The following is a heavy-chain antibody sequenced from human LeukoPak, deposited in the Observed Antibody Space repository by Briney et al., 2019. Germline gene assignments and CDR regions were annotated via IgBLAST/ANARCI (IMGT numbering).Heavy chain of an antibody. D-gene: IGHD6-19*01. J-gene: IGHJ4*02. V-gene: IGHV3-33*01. CDR3: ARDRWRRYSSGSDY. CDR2: IWYDGSNK. Sequence: GGSLRLSCAAFGFTFSSYGMHWVRQAPGKGLEWVAVIWYDGSNKYYADSVKGRFTISRDNSKNTLYLQMNSLRAEDTAVYYCARDRWRRYSSGSDYWGQGTLVTVSS. CDR1: GFTFSSYG.